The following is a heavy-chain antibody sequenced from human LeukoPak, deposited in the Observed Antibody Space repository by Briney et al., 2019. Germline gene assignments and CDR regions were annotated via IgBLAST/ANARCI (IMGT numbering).Heavy chain of an antibody. D-gene: IGHD3-10*01. CDR3: ARAADDYGSGMGMDV. Sequence: PGGSLRLSCAASGFTFSSYGMHWVRQAPGKGLEWVAVIWYDGSNKYYADSVKGRFTISRDNSKNTLYLQMNSLRAEDTAVYYCARAADDYGSGMGMDVWGQGTTVTVSS. J-gene: IGHJ6*02. CDR1: GFTFSSYG. CDR2: IWYDGSNK. V-gene: IGHV3-33*01.